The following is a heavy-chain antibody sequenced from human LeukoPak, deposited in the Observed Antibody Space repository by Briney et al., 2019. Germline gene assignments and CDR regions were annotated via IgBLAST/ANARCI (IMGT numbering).Heavy chain of an antibody. CDR1: GFTFSSSA. J-gene: IGHJ4*02. CDR3: ARGDTYSSSWYGFHY. Sequence: GGSLRLSCAASGFTFSSSAMSWVRQAPGKGLEWVSAISNNGGYTYYADSVKGRFTISRDNSKNTLYLQMDSLRAEDTAVYYCARGDTYSSSWYGFHYWGQGTLVTVSS. V-gene: IGHV3-23*01. D-gene: IGHD6-13*01. CDR2: ISNNGGYT.